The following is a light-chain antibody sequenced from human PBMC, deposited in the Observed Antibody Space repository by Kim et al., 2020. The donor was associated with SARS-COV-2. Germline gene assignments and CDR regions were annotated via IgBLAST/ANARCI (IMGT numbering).Light chain of an antibody. CDR2: GAS. Sequence: PGERVTLSCRASQSFSSTYLAWYQQKPGQAPRLLIYGASSRATGIPDRFSGSGSGTDFTLTISRLEPEDFGVYYCQQYGSPLLTFGGGTKVDIK. CDR3: QQYGSPLLT. J-gene: IGKJ4*01. V-gene: IGKV3-20*01. CDR1: QSFSSTY.